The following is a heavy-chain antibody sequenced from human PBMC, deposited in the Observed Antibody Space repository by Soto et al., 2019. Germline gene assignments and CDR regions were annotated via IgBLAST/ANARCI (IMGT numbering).Heavy chain of an antibody. CDR1: GYTFTSYT. D-gene: IGHD5-18*01. J-gene: IGHJ4*02. CDR3: AQLPWKQLWPRDPVVN. CDR2: INAGNGNT. Sequence: ASVKVSCKASGYTFTSYTIHWVRQAPGQSLEWMGWINAGNGNTKYSQKFQGRVTITKDTSKNQLVLTMTNMDPVDTATYYCAQLPWKQLWPRDPVVNWGQGTPVTVSS. V-gene: IGHV1-3*01.